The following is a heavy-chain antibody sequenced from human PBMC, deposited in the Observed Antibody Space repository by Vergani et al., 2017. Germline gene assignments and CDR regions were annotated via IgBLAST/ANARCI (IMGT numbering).Heavy chain of an antibody. V-gene: IGHV4-34*01. J-gene: IGHJ5*02. Sequence: QVQLQQWGAGLLKPSETLSLTCAVYGGSFSGYYWSWIRQPPGKGLEWIGEINHSGSTNYHPSLKSRVTISVDTSKNQFSLKLSSVTAADTAVYYCARSKGPPRITIFGVVIRPGPFDPWGQGTLVTVSS. D-gene: IGHD3-3*01. CDR1: GGSFSGYY. CDR2: INHSGST. CDR3: ARSKGPPRITIFGVVIRPGPFDP.